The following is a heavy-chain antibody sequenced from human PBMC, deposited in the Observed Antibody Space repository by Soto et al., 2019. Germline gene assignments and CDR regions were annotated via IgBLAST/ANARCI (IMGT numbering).Heavy chain of an antibody. J-gene: IGHJ4*02. Sequence: SVKVSCKASGGTFSSYAISWVLQAPGQGLEWMGGIIPIFGTANYAQKFQGRVTITGDESASTAYMELSSLRSEDTAVYYCARDLGYRSSWTDYCGKGTLVLVYS. CDR2: IIPIFGTA. CDR1: GGTFSSYA. CDR3: ARDLGYRSSWTDY. D-gene: IGHD6-13*01. V-gene: IGHV1-69*13.